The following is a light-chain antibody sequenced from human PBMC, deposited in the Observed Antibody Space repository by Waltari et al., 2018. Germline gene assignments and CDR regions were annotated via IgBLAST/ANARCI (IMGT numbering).Light chain of an antibody. Sequence: QSALTQPASVSGTPGQSITISCSGTTSDVGRYDLFSWYQQHPGEAPKPLIGEFFRRPPDTSSRFSGAKAGSTASLTISGLQPEDEADYYCCSYAGRGTYVFGSGTKVTVL. CDR2: EFF. CDR1: TSDVGRYDL. V-gene: IGLV2-23*02. CDR3: CSYAGRGTYV. J-gene: IGLJ1*01.